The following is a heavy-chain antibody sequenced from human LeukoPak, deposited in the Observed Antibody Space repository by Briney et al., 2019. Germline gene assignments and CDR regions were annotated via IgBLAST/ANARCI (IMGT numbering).Heavy chain of an antibody. CDR2: ISGSGGST. J-gene: IGHJ4*02. CDR3: AKVPAVAPTDFDY. V-gene: IGHV3-23*01. D-gene: IGHD6-19*01. CDR1: GFTFSSYA. Sequence: PGGSLRLSCAASGFTFSSYALSWVRQAPGKGLEWVSAISGSGGSTYYADSVKGRFTISRDNSKNTLYLQMNSLRAEDTALYYCAKVPAVAPTDFDYWGQGTLVTVSS.